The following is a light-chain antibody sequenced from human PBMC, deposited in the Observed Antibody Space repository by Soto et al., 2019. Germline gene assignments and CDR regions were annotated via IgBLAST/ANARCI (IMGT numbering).Light chain of an antibody. CDR2: EVS. CDR1: SSYIRGYNY. Sequence: QSVLTQPASVSGSPGQSITITCTGTSSYIRGYNYVSWYQQHPGKAPKLMIYEVSNRPSGVSNRFSGSKSGNTASLTISGLQADDEGDYYCSSYTSSSTYVFGTGTKVTV. V-gene: IGLV2-14*01. CDR3: SSYTSSSTYV. J-gene: IGLJ1*01.